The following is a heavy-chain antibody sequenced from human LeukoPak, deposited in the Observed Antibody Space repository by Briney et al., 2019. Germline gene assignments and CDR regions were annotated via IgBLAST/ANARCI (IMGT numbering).Heavy chain of an antibody. CDR2: IYYSGST. CDR1: GGSISSYY. Sequence: SETLSLTCTVSGGSISSYYWSWIRQPPGKGLEWIGYIYYSGSTNYNPSLKSRVTISVDTSKNQFSLKLSSVTAADTAVYYCARDRRGTMFDYWGQGTLVTVSS. CDR3: ARDRRGTMFDY. D-gene: IGHD5-24*01. V-gene: IGHV4-59*01. J-gene: IGHJ4*02.